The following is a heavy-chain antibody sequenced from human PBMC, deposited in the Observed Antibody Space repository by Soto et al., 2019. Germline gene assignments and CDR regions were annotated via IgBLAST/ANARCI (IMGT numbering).Heavy chain of an antibody. CDR3: ARHVEDTAMVTNDY. CDR1: GGSISGHY. J-gene: IGHJ4*02. CDR2: IFYSGNT. D-gene: IGHD5-18*01. V-gene: IGHV4-59*08. Sequence: PSETLSLTCTVSGGSISGHYWTWIRQPPGKGLEWIGYIFYSGNTNYNPSLRSRVTISVDTSKNQFSLKLSSVTAADTAVYYCARHVEDTAMVTNDYWGQGTLVTVPQ.